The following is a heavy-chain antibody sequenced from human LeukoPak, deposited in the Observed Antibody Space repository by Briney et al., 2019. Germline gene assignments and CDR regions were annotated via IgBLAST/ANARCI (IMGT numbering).Heavy chain of an antibody. CDR1: GGSISSYY. J-gene: IGHJ4*02. Sequence: SETLSLTCTVSGGSISSYYWSWIRQPPGKGLEWIGYIYYSGSTNYNPSLKSRVTISVDTSKNQFSLKLSSVTAADTAVYYCARLRFGSGYPYYFDYWGQGTLVTVSS. V-gene: IGHV4-59*12. CDR2: IYYSGST. CDR3: ARLRFGSGYPYYFDY. D-gene: IGHD3-3*01.